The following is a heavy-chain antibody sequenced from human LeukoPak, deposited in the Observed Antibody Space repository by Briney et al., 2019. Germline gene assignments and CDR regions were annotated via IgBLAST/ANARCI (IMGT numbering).Heavy chain of an antibody. D-gene: IGHD6-19*01. CDR3: AKAHTTGCYSFDF. Sequence: GVRQAPGKGLEWVTVISGSGATTYYADSVQGRFPISSDNSKNTLYLQTNSLRAEDPAVHYCAKAHTTGCYSFDFWGQGTLVTVSS. J-gene: IGHJ4*02. CDR2: ISGSGATT. V-gene: IGHV3-23*01.